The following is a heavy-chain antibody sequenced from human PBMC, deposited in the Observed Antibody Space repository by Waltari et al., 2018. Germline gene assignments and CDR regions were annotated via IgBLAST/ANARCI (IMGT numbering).Heavy chain of an antibody. CDR3: ARAPIYSTPTMDV. Sequence: EVQLVESGGGLIQPGGSLSLSCAASGFTVSSNYMSWVRQAPGKGLEWVSVIYSGGSTYYADSVKGRFTISRDNSKNTLYLQMNSLRAEDTAVYYCARAPIYSTPTMDVWGQGTTVTVSS. CDR1: GFTVSSNY. J-gene: IGHJ6*02. CDR2: IYSGGST. D-gene: IGHD4-4*01. V-gene: IGHV3-53*01.